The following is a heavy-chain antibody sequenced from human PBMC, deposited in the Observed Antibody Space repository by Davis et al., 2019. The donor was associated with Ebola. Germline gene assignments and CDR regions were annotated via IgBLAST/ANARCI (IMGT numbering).Heavy chain of an antibody. Sequence: SETLSLTCAVYGGSFSGYYWSWIRQPPGKGLEWTGEINHSGSTNYNPSLKSRVTISVDTSKNQFSLKLSSVTAADTAVYYCARGPSVVGLDYWGQGTLVTVSS. CDR3: ARGPSVVGLDY. V-gene: IGHV4-34*01. J-gene: IGHJ4*02. CDR2: INHSGST. CDR1: GGSFSGYY. D-gene: IGHD1-26*01.